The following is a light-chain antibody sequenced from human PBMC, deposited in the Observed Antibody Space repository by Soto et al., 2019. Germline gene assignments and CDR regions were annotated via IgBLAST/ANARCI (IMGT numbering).Light chain of an antibody. V-gene: IGKV3-20*01. CDR2: GAS. J-gene: IGKJ3*01. CDR1: QSVRSN. CDR3: QQYGSSPFT. Sequence: EIVMTQSPATLSVSPGERATLSCRASQSVRSNLAWYQQKPGQAPRLLIYGASSRATGIPDRFSGSGSGTDFTLTISRLEPEDFAVYYCQQYGSSPFTFGPGTKVDIK.